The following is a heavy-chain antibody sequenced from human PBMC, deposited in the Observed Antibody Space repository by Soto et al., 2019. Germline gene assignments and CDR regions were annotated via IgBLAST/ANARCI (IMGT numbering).Heavy chain of an antibody. D-gene: IGHD3-10*01. J-gene: IGHJ4*02. V-gene: IGHV3-30*18. CDR2: ISYDGSNK. CDR1: GFTFSSYG. CDR3: AKPLAIYGSGSYTGRFDY. Sequence: QVQLVESGGGVVQPGRSLRLSCAASGFTFSSYGMHWVRQAPGKGLEWVAVISYDGSNKYYADSVKGRFTISRDNSKNTLYLQMNSLRAEDKAVYYCAKPLAIYGSGSYTGRFDYWGQGTLVTVSS.